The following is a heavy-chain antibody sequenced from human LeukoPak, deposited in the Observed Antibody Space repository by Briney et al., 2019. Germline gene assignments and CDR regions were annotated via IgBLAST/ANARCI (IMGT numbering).Heavy chain of an antibody. V-gene: IGHV1-24*01. J-gene: IGHJ5*02. CDR2: FDPEDGET. Sequence: ASVKVSFKVSGYTLTELSMHWVRQAPGKGLEWMGGFDPEDGETIYAQKFQGRVTMTEDTSTDTAYMELSSLRSEDTAVYYCATDKGFGSPTYNWFDPWGQGTLVTVSS. D-gene: IGHD3-10*01. CDR3: ATDKGFGSPTYNWFDP. CDR1: GYTLTELS.